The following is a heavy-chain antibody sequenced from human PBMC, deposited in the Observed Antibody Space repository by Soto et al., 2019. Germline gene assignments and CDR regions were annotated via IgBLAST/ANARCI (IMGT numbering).Heavy chain of an antibody. CDR1: GGSISSGYYY. Sequence: SDTLSLPCSVSGGSISSGYYYWSWIRQPPGKGLEWIGNIYYRGNTYYNPSLKSRLIISIDTPKNQYSLKVASVTAADTSVYYCASSSLYGIDVWGQGTTVTVSS. CDR3: ASSSLYGIDV. J-gene: IGHJ6*02. V-gene: IGHV4-30-4*02. CDR2: IYYRGNT.